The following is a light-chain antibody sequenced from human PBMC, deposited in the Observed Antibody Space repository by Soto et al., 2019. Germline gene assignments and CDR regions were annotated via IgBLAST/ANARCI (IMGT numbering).Light chain of an antibody. Sequence: DITMTQSPSSLSASVGDRVTISCRASQGISNYLAWYQQKPGQVPKLLIYAASTLQSMSLSRFSGSGSGTDLTLTISSREPEDVVTYSFQQSYSAPCTFGEGTKLEIK. J-gene: IGKJ2*02. CDR3: QQSYSAPCT. V-gene: IGKV1-27*01. CDR2: AAS. CDR1: QGISNY.